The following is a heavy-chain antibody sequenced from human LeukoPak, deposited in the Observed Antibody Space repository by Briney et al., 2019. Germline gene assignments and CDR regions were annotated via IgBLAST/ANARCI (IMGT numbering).Heavy chain of an antibody. V-gene: IGHV3-11*01. J-gene: IGHJ4*02. CDR2: ISGSGDAI. CDR3: TRDVSYYYDSSGYFPDDY. Sequence: GGSLRLSCAASGFTVSSNYMNWIRQAPGKGLEWVSCISGSGDAIYYADSVKDRFTISRDNAKNSLYLQMNSLRAEDTAVYYCTRDVSYYYDSSGYFPDDYWGQGTLVTVSS. CDR1: GFTVSSNY. D-gene: IGHD3-22*01.